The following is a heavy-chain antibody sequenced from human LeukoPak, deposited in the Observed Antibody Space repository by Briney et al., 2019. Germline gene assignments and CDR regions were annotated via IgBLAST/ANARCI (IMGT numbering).Heavy chain of an antibody. Sequence: GGSLRLSCAASGFTVSSNYMSWVRQAPRKGLEWVSAISGSGGSTYYADSVKGRFTISRDNFKNTLYLQMNSLRVEDTALYYCAKNYGSGSYGFDYWGQGTLVTVSS. D-gene: IGHD3-10*01. CDR2: ISGSGGST. CDR1: GFTVSSNY. CDR3: AKNYGSGSYGFDY. J-gene: IGHJ4*02. V-gene: IGHV3-23*01.